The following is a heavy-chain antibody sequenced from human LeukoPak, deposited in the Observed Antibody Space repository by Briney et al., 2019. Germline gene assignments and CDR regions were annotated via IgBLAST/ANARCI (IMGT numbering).Heavy chain of an antibody. V-gene: IGHV4-34*01. CDR3: ARGRYSGYDYNY. CDR2: INHSGST. D-gene: IGHD5-12*01. J-gene: IGHJ4*02. CDR1: GGSFSGHY. Sequence: SETLSLTCAVYGGSFSGHYWSWIRQPPGKGLEWIGEINHSGSTNYNPSLKSRVTISVDTSKNQFSLKLSSVTAADTAVYYCARGRYSGYDYNYWGQGTLVTVSS.